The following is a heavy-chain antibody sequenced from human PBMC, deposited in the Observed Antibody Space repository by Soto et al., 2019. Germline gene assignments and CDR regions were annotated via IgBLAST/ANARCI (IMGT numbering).Heavy chain of an antibody. Sequence: SETLSLTCTVSGGSISSSSYYWGWIRQPPGKGLEWIGSIYYSGSTYYNPSLKSRVTISVDTSKNQFSLKLSSVTAADTAVYYCARLGGSGSYYNDDYWGQRTLVTVSS. CDR3: ARLGGSGSYYNDDY. D-gene: IGHD3-10*01. CDR1: GGSISSSSYY. V-gene: IGHV4-39*01. CDR2: IYYSGST. J-gene: IGHJ4*02.